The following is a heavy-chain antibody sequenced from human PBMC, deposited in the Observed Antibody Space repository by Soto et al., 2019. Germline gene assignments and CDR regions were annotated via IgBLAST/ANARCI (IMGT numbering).Heavy chain of an antibody. V-gene: IGHV1-18*04. J-gene: IGHJ4*02. CDR2: ISTYNGNT. CDR1: GYTFASYG. Sequence: ASVKVSCKASGYTFASYGTTWVRQAPGQGLEWMGWISTYNGNTNYAQKLQGRVTMTTDTSTSAAYMELRSLRSDDTAVYYCAREFDDWGQGTLVTVAS. CDR3: AREFDD.